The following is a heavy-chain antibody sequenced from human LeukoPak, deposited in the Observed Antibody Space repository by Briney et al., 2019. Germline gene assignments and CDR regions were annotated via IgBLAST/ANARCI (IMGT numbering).Heavy chain of an antibody. CDR1: GVSISTYY. J-gene: IGHJ6*02. Sequence: SETLSLTCTVSGVSISTYYWSWIRQPPGKGLEWIGYVYYSGSTNYNPSLKSRVTISVDTSKNQFSLKLSSVTAADTAVYYCARGGAAGHNYYYYGMDVWGQGTTVTVSS. V-gene: IGHV4-59*01. CDR3: ARGGAAGHNYYYYGMDV. CDR2: VYYSGST. D-gene: IGHD6-13*01.